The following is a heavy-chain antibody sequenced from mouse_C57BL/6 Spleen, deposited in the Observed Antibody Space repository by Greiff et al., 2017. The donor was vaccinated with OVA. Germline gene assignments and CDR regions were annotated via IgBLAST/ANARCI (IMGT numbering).Heavy chain of an antibody. V-gene: IGHV1-64*01. J-gene: IGHJ3*01. CDR2: IHPNSGST. Sequence: QVQLKQPGAELVKPGASVKLSCKASGYTFTSYWMHWVKQRPGQGLEWIGMIHPNSGSTNYNEKFKSKATLTVDKSSSTAYMQLSSLTSEDSAVYYCAIYYYGSSQGFAYWGQGTLVTVSA. CDR1: GYTFTSYW. D-gene: IGHD1-1*01. CDR3: AIYYYGSSQGFAY.